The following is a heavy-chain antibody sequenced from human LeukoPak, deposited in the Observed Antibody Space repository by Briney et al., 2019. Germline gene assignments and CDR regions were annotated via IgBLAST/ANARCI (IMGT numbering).Heavy chain of an antibody. CDR1: GFTFSSYW. D-gene: IGHD3-22*01. CDR3: ARDLELVYYNSTAYDY. V-gene: IGHV3-74*01. CDR2: INSDGSNI. Sequence: GGSLTLSCAASGFTFSSYWMHWVRHSPEKGLMWVSRINSDGSNIAYADSVKGRFTISRDNAKNTLYLQMNSLRAEDTAVYYCARDLELVYYNSTAYDYWGHGTLVTVSS. J-gene: IGHJ4*01.